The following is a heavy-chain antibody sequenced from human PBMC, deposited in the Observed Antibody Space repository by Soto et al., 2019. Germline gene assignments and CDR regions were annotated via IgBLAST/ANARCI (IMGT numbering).Heavy chain of an antibody. CDR3: AKDSVKAVAGTRNYYYYYGMDV. D-gene: IGHD6-19*01. Sequence: PGGSLRLSCAASGFTFSSYGMHWVRQAPGKGLEWVAVISYDGSNKYYADSVKGRFTISRDNSKNTLYLQMNSLRAEDTDVYYCAKDSVKAVAGTRNYYYYYGMDVWGQGTTVTVSS. V-gene: IGHV3-30*18. CDR1: GFTFSSYG. J-gene: IGHJ6*02. CDR2: ISYDGSNK.